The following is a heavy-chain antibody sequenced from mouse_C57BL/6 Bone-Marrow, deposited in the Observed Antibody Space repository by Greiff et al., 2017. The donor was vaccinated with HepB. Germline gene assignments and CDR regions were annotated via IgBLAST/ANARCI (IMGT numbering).Heavy chain of an antibody. CDR3: ARSGLLPYYVDY. CDR1: GYAFSSSW. V-gene: IGHV1-82*01. J-gene: IGHJ2*01. Sequence: QVQLQQSGPELVKPGASVKISCKASGYAFSSSWMNWVKQRPGKGLEWIGRIYPGDGDTNYNGKFKGKATLTADKSSSTAYMQLSSLTSEDSAVYFCARSGLLPYYVDYWGQGTTLTVSS. D-gene: IGHD2-3*01. CDR2: IYPGDGDT.